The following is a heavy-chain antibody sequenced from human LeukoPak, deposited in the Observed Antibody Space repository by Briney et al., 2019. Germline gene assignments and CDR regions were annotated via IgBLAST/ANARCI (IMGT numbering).Heavy chain of an antibody. Sequence: SETLSLTGTVSGGSISSSSYYWGWIRQPPGKGLEWIGSIYYSGSTYYNPSLKSRVTISVDTSKNQFSLKLSSVTAADTAVYYCAAPNGGGYYSAYWGQGTLVTVSS. CDR2: IYYSGST. CDR1: GGSISSSSYY. J-gene: IGHJ4*02. D-gene: IGHD3-22*01. V-gene: IGHV4-39*01. CDR3: AAPNGGGYYSAY.